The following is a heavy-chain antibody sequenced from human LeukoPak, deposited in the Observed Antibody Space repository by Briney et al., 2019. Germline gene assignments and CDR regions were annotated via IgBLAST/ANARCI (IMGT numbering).Heavy chain of an antibody. CDR3: AREVADSSSWDWSFDL. V-gene: IGHV3-13*01. D-gene: IGHD6-6*01. Sequence: PGGSLRLSCAASGFSFSISDFHWVRQAAGKGLEWVSAIGTGGDTYYGDSVKDRFTISRENARNSLYLQMNNLGPGDSAVYCCAREVADSSSWDWSFDLWGRGTLVTVSS. CDR1: GFSFSISD. J-gene: IGHJ2*01. CDR2: IGTGGDT.